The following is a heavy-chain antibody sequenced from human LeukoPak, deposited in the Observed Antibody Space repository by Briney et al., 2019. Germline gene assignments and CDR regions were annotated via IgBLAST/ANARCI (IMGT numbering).Heavy chain of an antibody. Sequence: ASVKVSCKASGYTFTTYTIHWVRQAPGQRLEWMGWINAGNDNTKYSQKFQDRVTITRDTSAGTAYMELSSLRSEDTAVYYCASSRGYDVGGYFDYWGQGTLVTVSS. J-gene: IGHJ4*02. V-gene: IGHV1-3*01. D-gene: IGHD5-12*01. CDR1: GYTFTTYT. CDR2: INAGNDNT. CDR3: ASSRGYDVGGYFDY.